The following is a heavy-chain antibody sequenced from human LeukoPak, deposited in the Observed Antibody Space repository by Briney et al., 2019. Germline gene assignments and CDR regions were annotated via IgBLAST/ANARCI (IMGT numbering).Heavy chain of an antibody. V-gene: IGHV3-74*01. CDR3: ARDWGYHYDSSDYGGYYFDS. CDR2: INNDGSST. J-gene: IGHJ4*02. Sequence: GGSLRLSCGASGFTFSSYWMHWVRQAPGKGLVWVSRINNDGSSTSYADSVQGRFTISRDNAKNSLYLQMNSLGAEDTALYYCARDWGYHYDSSDYGGYYFDSWGQGTLVTVSS. CDR1: GFTFSSYW. D-gene: IGHD3-22*01.